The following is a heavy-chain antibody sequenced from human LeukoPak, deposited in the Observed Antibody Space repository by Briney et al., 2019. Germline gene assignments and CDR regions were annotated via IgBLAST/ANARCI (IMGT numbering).Heavy chain of an antibody. D-gene: IGHD2-15*01. CDR2: ISHSGGT. CDR1: GASISSGDYY. J-gene: IGHJ4*02. V-gene: IGHV4-61*08. Sequence: SETLSLTCTVSGASISSGDYYWSWIRQPPGKGLEWIGEISHSGGTNYNPSLKSRLTISVDTSKNQFSLKLNSVTAADTAVYYCASFRWAVGFEYWDQGTLVNVSS. CDR3: ASFRWAVGFEY.